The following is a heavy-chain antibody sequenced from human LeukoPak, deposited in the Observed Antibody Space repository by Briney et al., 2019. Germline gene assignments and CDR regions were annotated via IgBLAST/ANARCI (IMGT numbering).Heavy chain of an antibody. CDR2: IYSGST. J-gene: IGHJ3*02. CDR1: GGSISGYY. Sequence: SETLSLTCTVSGGSISGYYWSWIRQPPGKALEWIGYIYSGSTDYNPSLKSRVTISMDTSKNQFSLNLNSLAAADTAVYYCARYRAFDTWGQGTMVTVSS. CDR3: ARYRAFDT. V-gene: IGHV4-59*01.